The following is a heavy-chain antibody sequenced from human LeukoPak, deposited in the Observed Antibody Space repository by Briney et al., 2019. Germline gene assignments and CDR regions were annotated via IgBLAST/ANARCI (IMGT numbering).Heavy chain of an antibody. CDR3: ARDTITPEGHYYMDV. CDR1: GYTFTSYG. J-gene: IGHJ6*03. D-gene: IGHD5-12*01. CDR2: ISAYNGNT. V-gene: IGHV1-18*01. Sequence: ASVKVSCKGSGYTFTSYGISWVRQAPGQGLEWMGWISAYNGNTNYAQKLQGRVTMTTDTSTSTAYMELRSLRSDDTAVYYCARDTITPEGHYYMDVCGKGTTVTVS.